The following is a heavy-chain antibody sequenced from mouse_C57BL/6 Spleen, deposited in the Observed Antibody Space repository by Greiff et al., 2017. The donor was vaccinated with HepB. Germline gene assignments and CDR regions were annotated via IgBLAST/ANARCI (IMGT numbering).Heavy chain of an antibody. V-gene: IGHV5-4*01. CDR2: ISDGGSYT. Sequence: EVKLVESGGGLVKPGGSLKLSCAASGFTFSSYAMSWVRQTPEKRLEWVATISDGGSYTYYPDNVKGRFTISRDNAKNNLYLQMSHLKSEDTAMYYCAREGYYGSSPYYAMDYWGQGTSVTVSS. CDR3: AREGYYGSSPYYAMDY. J-gene: IGHJ4*01. D-gene: IGHD1-1*01. CDR1: GFTFSSYA.